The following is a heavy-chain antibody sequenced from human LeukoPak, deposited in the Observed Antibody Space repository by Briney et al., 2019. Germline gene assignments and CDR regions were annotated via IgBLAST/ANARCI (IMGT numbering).Heavy chain of an antibody. J-gene: IGHJ3*02. V-gene: IGHV3-33*06. CDR1: GFTFSSYG. CDR2: LWYDGSNK. Sequence: PGRSLRLSCAASGFTFSSYGMHWVRQAPGKGLEWVAVLWYDGSNKYYADSVKGRFTLSRDNSKNTLYLQMNSLRADDTAIYYCAKGLKLSKDAFDIWGQGTMVTVSS. CDR3: AKGLKLSKDAFDI. D-gene: IGHD2-15*01.